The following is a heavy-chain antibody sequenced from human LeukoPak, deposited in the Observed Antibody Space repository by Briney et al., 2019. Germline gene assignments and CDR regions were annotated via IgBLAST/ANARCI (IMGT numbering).Heavy chain of an antibody. D-gene: IGHD6-19*01. CDR2: IYYSGST. J-gene: IGHJ4*02. V-gene: IGHV4-59*01. Sequence: SETLSLTCTVSGGSISSYYWSWIRQPPGKGLEWIGYIYYSGSTNYNPSLKSRVTISVDTSKNQFSLKLSSVTAADTAVYYCARDLGSGRRGGGSYFDYWGQGTLVTVSS. CDR3: ARDLGSGRRGGGSYFDY. CDR1: GGSISSYY.